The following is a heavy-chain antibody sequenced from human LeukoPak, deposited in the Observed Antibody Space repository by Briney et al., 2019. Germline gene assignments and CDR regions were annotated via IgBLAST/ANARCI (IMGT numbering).Heavy chain of an antibody. Sequence: PGGSLRLSCAASGFTFSSYSMNWVRQAPGKGLEWVSYISSSSSTIYYADSVKGRFTISRDNAKNSLYLQMNSLRAEDTAVYYCARDFDRGLLDYWGQGTLVTVSS. CDR3: ARDFDRGLLDY. CDR1: GFTFSSYS. CDR2: ISSSSSTI. V-gene: IGHV3-48*01. J-gene: IGHJ4*02.